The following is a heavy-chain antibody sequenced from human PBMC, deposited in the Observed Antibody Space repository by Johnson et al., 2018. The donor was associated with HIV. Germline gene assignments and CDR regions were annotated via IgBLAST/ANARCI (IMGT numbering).Heavy chain of an antibody. J-gene: IGHJ3*02. CDR2: ISYDGANA. D-gene: IGHD6-13*01. CDR1: GFTFSAYP. V-gene: IGHV3-30-3*01. Sequence: QVQLVESGGGVVQPGKSLRLSCAGTGFTFSAYPMHWVRQTPAKVLEWMAIISYDGANADYGDSVKGRFTISRDNAKNFLYLQMNGLRAEDTAVYYCARDRGQYTDSSRGDIWGQGTMVTVSS. CDR3: ARDRGQYTDSSRGDI.